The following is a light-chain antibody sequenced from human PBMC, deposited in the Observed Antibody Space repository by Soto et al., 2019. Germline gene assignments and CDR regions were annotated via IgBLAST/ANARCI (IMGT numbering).Light chain of an antibody. CDR2: GAS. J-gene: IGKJ1*01. V-gene: IGKV1-39*01. Sequence: DIQMTQSPASLSASVGDRVTISCRASQYTSTYLNWYQQKGGKAPKLLIYGASTLQSGVPSRFSGSGSGTDFTLTINILQPEDFATYYCQQSYTHPWTFGQGTKVDI. CDR3: QQSYTHPWT. CDR1: QYTSTY.